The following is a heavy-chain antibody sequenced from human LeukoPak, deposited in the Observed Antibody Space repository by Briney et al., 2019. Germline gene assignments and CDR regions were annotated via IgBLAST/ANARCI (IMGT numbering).Heavy chain of an antibody. J-gene: IGHJ4*02. D-gene: IGHD3-10*01. V-gene: IGHV3-23*01. CDR3: AKDLSKGLLYRRGMYYFDY. CDR2: ITGSGSGT. Sequence: GGSLRLSCAASGFTFSSYAMSWVRQAPGKGLEWVSGITGSGSGTYYADSVKGQFTISRDNSKNTLYLQMNSLRAEDTAVYYCAKDLSKGLLYRRGMYYFDYWGQGTLVTVSS. CDR1: GFTFSSYA.